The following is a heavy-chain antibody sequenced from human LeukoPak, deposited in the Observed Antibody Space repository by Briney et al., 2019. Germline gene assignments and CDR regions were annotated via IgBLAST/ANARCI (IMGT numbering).Heavy chain of an antibody. CDR2: IRTTAEGAKYA. V-gene: IGHV3-48*02. CDR3: ATDLRYAFDY. CDR1: GFSFTDYP. J-gene: IGHJ4*02. Sequence: QTGGSLRLSCATSGFSFTDYPMNWVRQAPGKGLEWISNIRTTAEGAKYAYYADSVKGRVTISRDDGKNTLYLHMNSLRDDDTAVYYCATDLRYAFDYWGQGILVTVSS. D-gene: IGHD3-9*01.